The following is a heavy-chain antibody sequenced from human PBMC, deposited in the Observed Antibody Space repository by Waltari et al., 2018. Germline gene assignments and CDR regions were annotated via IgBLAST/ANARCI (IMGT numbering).Heavy chain of an antibody. Sequence: QVQLQQWGAGLLKPSDTLSLTCAVYGGSFSGYYWSWIRQPPGKGLEWIGELNHSGSINYKPSLRSRGTISVETSKNQFSLKLSSVTAADTAVYYCERGKLLWFGEWHYFDYGGQGTLVTVSS. J-gene: IGHJ4*02. CDR3: ERGKLLWFGEWHYFDY. D-gene: IGHD3-10*01. CDR2: LNHSGSI. V-gene: IGHV4-34*01. CDR1: GGSFSGYY.